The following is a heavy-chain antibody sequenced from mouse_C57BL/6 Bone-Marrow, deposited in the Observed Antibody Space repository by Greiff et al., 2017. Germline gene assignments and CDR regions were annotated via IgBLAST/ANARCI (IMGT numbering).Heavy chain of an antibody. CDR1: GYTFTDYN. J-gene: IGHJ3*01. CDR3: ARESPCDSFAY. CDR2: INPNNGGT. Sequence: VQLQQSGPELVKPGASVKIPCTASGYTFTDYNMDWVKQSHGKSLEWIGDINPNNGGTIYNQKFKGKATLTVDKSSSTAYMELRSLTSEDTAVYYCARESPCDSFAYWGQGTLVTVSA. V-gene: IGHV1-18*01.